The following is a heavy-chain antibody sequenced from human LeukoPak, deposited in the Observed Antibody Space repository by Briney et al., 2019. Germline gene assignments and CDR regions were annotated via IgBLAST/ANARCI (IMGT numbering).Heavy chain of an antibody. Sequence: GGSLRLSCAASGFTFSSYSMNWVRQPPGKGLEWVSSISRSSSYIYYADSVKGRFTISRDNAKNSLYLQMNSLRAEDTAVYYCARDTTMGIAVAGTYGMDVWGQGTTVTVSS. D-gene: IGHD6-19*01. V-gene: IGHV3-21*01. CDR2: ISRSSSYI. J-gene: IGHJ6*02. CDR3: ARDTTMGIAVAGTYGMDV. CDR1: GFTFSSYS.